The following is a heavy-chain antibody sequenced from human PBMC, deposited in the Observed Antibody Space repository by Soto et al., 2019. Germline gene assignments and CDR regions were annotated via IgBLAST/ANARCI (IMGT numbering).Heavy chain of an antibody. CDR3: ARDWYCSSGSCHDCLDP. V-gene: IGHV1-18*04. D-gene: IGHD2-15*01. Sequence: ASVKVSCKASGYTFTSYGFSWVRQAPGRGLEWMGWVSAGIGSTNYAQHFQERLTMTTDTSTTTAYMELRSLRSDDTAVYYCARDWYCSSGSCHDCLDPWGQGTQVTVSS. CDR1: GYTFTSYG. CDR2: VSAGIGST. J-gene: IGHJ5*02.